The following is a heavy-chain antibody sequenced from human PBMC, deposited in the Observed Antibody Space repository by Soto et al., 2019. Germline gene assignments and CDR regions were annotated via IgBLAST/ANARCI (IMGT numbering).Heavy chain of an antibody. D-gene: IGHD2-15*01. Sequence: ASVKVSCKASGYTFTSYYMHWVRQAPGQGLEWMGIINPSGGSTSYAQKFQGRVTMTRDTSTGTVYMELSSLRSEDTAVYYCARDLGVVVVAAEPNYYYYYGMDVWGQGTTVTVSS. V-gene: IGHV1-46*01. CDR3: ARDLGVVVVAAEPNYYYYYGMDV. CDR2: INPSGGST. CDR1: GYTFTSYY. J-gene: IGHJ6*02.